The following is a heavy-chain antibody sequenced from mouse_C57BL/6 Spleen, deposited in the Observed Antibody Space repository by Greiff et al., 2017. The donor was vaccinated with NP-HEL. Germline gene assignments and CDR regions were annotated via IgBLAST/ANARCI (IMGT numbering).Heavy chain of an antibody. CDR1: GFTFSSYA. CDR3: ARDNVYFDY. J-gene: IGHJ2*01. CDR2: ISDGGSYT. Sequence: EVHLVESGGGLVKPGGSLKLSCAASGFTFSSYAMSWVRQTPEKRLEWVATISDGGSYTYYPDNVKGRFTISRDNAKNNLYLQMSHLKSEDTAMYYCARDNVYFDYWGQGTTLTVSS. V-gene: IGHV5-4*01.